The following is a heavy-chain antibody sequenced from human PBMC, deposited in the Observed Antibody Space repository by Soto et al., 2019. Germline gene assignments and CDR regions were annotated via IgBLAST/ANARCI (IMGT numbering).Heavy chain of an antibody. CDR1: GGTFSSYA. J-gene: IGHJ6*02. Sequence: QVQLVQSGAEVKKPGSSVKVSCKASGGTFSSYAISWVRQAPGQGLEWMGGIIPIFGTANYAQKFQGRVTITADESTSTAYVELSSLRSEDTPVYYCARAGGSGNYRCYAMDVWGQGTTGTVSS. V-gene: IGHV1-69*12. CDR2: IIPIFGTA. CDR3: ARAGGSGNYRCYAMDV. D-gene: IGHD3-10*01.